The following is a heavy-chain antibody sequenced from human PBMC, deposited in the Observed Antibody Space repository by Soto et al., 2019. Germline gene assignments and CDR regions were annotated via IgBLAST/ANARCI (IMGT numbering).Heavy chain of an antibody. Sequence: QVHLLQSGAEVRKPGSSVKVSCTASGGTFTRYSISWVRQAPGQGLEWVGGIVPIFGTTNYAQKFQGRVQITAHESTRTASMELNSLSSADTAVYYCARPAEEAYSSDNHYYYALDVWGQGTSVTVTS. D-gene: IGHD2-21*01. CDR1: GGTFTRYS. CDR3: ARPAEEAYSSDNHYYYALDV. J-gene: IGHJ6*02. CDR2: IVPIFGTT. V-gene: IGHV1-69*01.